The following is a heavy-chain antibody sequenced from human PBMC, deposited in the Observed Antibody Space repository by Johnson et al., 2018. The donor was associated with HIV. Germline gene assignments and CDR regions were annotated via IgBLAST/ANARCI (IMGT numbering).Heavy chain of an antibody. CDR3: AREGKAAALIECAFDI. J-gene: IGHJ3*02. D-gene: IGHD6-13*01. Sequence: VQLVESGGGVVQPGRSLRLSCAASGFTFSRYAMHWVRQATGKGLEWVAVISYDGSNKYYADSVKGRFTISRDNSKNTLYLQMNRLRAEDTAVYYCAREGKAAALIECAFDIWGQGTMVTVSS. CDR2: ISYDGSNK. CDR1: GFTFSRYA. V-gene: IGHV3-30*04.